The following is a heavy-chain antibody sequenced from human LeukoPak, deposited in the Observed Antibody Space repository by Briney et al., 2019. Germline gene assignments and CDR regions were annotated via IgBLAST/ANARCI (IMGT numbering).Heavy chain of an antibody. Sequence: PGGSLRLSCAASGFTVSSNYMSWVRQAPGKGLEWVSVIYSGGSTYYADSVKGRFTISRDDSKKTLYLQMNSLRAEDTAVYYCAKSGLNRFDYWGQGILVTVSS. CDR3: AKSGLNRFDY. CDR2: IYSGGST. V-gene: IGHV3-53*01. J-gene: IGHJ4*02. CDR1: GFTVSSNY. D-gene: IGHD3-3*01.